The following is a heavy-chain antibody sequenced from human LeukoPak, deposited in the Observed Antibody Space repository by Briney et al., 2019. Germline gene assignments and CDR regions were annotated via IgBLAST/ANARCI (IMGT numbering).Heavy chain of an antibody. CDR2: ISGSGGST. CDR3: ARGGSNSGWYGRDFDY. D-gene: IGHD6-19*01. CDR1: GFTFSSYA. J-gene: IGHJ4*02. Sequence: GGSLRLSCAASGFTFSSYAMSWVRQAPGKGLEWVSAISGSGGSTYYADSVKGRFTISRDNSKNTLYLQMNSLRAEDTAVYYCARGGSNSGWYGRDFDYWGQGTLVSVSS. V-gene: IGHV3-23*01.